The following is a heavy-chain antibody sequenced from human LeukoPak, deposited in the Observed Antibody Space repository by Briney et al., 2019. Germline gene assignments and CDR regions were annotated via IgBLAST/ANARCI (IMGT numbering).Heavy chain of an antibody. CDR1: GFTFSSYE. CDR3: ASDSSSSDTPAYYYGMDV. Sequence: PGGSLRLSCAASGFTFSSYEMNWVRQAPGKGLEWVSYISSSGSTIYYAGSVKGRFTISRDNAKTSLYLQMNSLRAEDTAVYYCASDSSSSDTPAYYYGMDVWGQGTTVTVSS. V-gene: IGHV3-48*03. CDR2: ISSSGSTI. J-gene: IGHJ6*02. D-gene: IGHD6-13*01.